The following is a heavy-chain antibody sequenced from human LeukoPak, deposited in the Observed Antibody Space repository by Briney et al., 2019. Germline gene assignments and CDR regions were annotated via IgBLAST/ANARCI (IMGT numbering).Heavy chain of an antibody. CDR1: GFTFSTYW. V-gene: IGHV3-7*01. CDR2: INQDASEI. J-gene: IGHJ4*02. CDR3: ATDRDNSDWQKRFDS. D-gene: IGHD2-21*02. Sequence: GGSLRLSCAASGFTFSTYWMNWYRQAPGKGLEWVGNINQDASEINYVDSVRGRFTISRDNAKNSLHLQMNSLRAEDTAVYYCATDRDNSDWQKRFDSWGQGTLITVSS.